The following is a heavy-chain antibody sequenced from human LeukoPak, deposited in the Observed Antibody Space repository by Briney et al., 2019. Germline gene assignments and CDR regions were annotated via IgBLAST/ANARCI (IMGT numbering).Heavy chain of an antibody. CDR3: AKEADGYRLFDY. J-gene: IGHJ4*02. D-gene: IGHD5-24*01. Sequence: GGSLRLSCAASGFTVSSKYMTWVRQAPGKGLEWVSVISGSGATTYYADSVKGRFTISRDNSKNTLYLQMNSLRGDDTAVYYCAKEADGYRLFDYWGQGTLVTVSS. CDR1: GFTVSSKY. V-gene: IGHV3-23*01. CDR2: ISGSGATT.